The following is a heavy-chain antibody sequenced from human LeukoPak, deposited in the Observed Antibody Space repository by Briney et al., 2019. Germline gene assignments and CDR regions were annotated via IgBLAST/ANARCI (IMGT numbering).Heavy chain of an antibody. CDR3: ARDEAYGFDT. V-gene: IGHV3-48*02. CDR2: IRSGGTI. Sequence: PGGSLRLSCAASGFTFSTYSMNWVRQAPGKGLEWLSYIRSGGTINYADSVKGRFIISRANAKNSLYLQMNSLRDEDTAVYYCARDEAYGFDTWGQGTMVTVSS. J-gene: IGHJ3*02. CDR1: GFTFSTYS.